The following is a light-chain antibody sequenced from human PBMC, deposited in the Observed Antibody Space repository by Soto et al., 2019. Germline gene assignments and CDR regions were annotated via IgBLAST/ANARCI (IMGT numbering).Light chain of an antibody. V-gene: IGLV2-14*03. CDR2: DVG. Sequence: QSVLTQPASVSGSPGQSITISCTGTHSDIVNYNYVSWYQHLPGKAPKLMIYDVGSRPSGVSSRFSGSKSGNTASLAISGLQAEDAADYYCNSYREDHPRFYVFGTGTKVTVL. J-gene: IGLJ1*01. CDR3: NSYREDHPRFYV. CDR1: HSDIVNYNY.